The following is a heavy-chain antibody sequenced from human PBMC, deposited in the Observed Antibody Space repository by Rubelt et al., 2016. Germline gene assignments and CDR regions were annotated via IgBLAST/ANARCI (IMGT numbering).Heavy chain of an antibody. CDR2: ISTYNGNT. CDR3: ASDYGV. V-gene: IGHV1-18*01. CDR1: GYTFTTYG. D-gene: IGHD3-10*01. J-gene: IGHJ6*02. Sequence: QVQLVQSGAEVKKPGASVKVSCKASGYTFTTYGISWVRQAPGQGLAWMGWISTYNGNTDYAQKLQGRNTVTTATPTSTVYMELRSLRSDDTAMYYCASDYGVWGQGTTVTVS.